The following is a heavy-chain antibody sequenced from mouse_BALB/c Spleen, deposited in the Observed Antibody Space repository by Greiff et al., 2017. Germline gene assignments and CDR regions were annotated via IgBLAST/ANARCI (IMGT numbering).Heavy chain of an antibody. D-gene: IGHD2-1*01. Sequence: VQLKESGPSLVKPSQTLSLTCSVTGDSITSGYWNWIRKFPGNKLEYMGYISYSGSTYYNPSLKSRISITRDTSKNQYYLQLNSVTTEDTATYYCARLGDGNYDYAMDYWGQGTSVTVSS. CDR3: ARLGDGNYDYAMDY. J-gene: IGHJ4*01. CDR1: GDSITSGY. V-gene: IGHV3-8*02. CDR2: ISYSGST.